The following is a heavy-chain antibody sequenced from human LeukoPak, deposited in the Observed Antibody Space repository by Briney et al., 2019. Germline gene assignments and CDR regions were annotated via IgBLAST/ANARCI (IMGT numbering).Heavy chain of an antibody. D-gene: IGHD1-26*01. J-gene: IGHJ4*02. V-gene: IGHV3-66*01. CDR1: GFTVNSNY. Sequence: GGSLRLSCAASGFTVNSNYMSWVRQAPGKGLEWLSIIYTGGTTYYADSVKGRFTISRDNSKNTLYLQMNSLRAEDTAVYYCARGRSGSYCIDYGGQGPLAAVSS. CDR2: IYTGGTT. CDR3: ARGRSGSYCIDY.